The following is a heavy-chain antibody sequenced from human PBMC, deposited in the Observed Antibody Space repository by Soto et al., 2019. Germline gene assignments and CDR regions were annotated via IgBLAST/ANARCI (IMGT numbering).Heavy chain of an antibody. V-gene: IGHV1-18*01. CDR3: ARFFFSFRNPKKYYFDY. Sequence: QVQLVQSGAEVKKPGASVKVSCKASGYTFTSYGISWVRQAPGQGLEWMGWISAYNGNTNYAQKLQGRVTMTTDTTTSTGYMELRSLRSDDTGVYYLARFFFSFRNPKKYYFDYWGQGTLVTVSS. J-gene: IGHJ4*02. CDR2: ISAYNGNT. CDR1: GYTFTSYG. D-gene: IGHD3-3*01.